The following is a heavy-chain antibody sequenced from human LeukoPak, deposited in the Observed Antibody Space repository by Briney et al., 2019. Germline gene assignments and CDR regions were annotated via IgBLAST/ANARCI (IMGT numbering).Heavy chain of an antibody. CDR3: ARELTGYWQQY. J-gene: IGHJ4*02. Sequence: GRSLRLSCAASGFTFSNFAMHWVRQAPGKGLEWVGIISYDGSNQYYADSVKGRFNISRDSSQNTLYLQMNSLRAEDTAVYYCARELTGYWQQYWGQGTLVTVSS. CDR1: GFTFSNFA. CDR2: ISYDGSNQ. V-gene: IGHV3-30*04. D-gene: IGHD3-9*01.